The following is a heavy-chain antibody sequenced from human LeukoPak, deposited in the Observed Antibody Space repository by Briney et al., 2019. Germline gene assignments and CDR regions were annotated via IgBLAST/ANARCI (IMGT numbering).Heavy chain of an antibody. CDR3: AKDMYSGSHYFDY. D-gene: IGHD1-26*01. CDR2: VSWNSGSI. CDR1: GFTFDDYA. J-gene: IGHJ4*02. V-gene: IGHV3-9*01. Sequence: GGSLRLSCAASGFTFDDYAMHWVRQAPGKGLEWVSGVSWNSGSIGYADSVKGRFTISRDNAKNSLYLQMNSLRAEDTALYYCAKDMYSGSHYFDYWGQGTLVTVSS.